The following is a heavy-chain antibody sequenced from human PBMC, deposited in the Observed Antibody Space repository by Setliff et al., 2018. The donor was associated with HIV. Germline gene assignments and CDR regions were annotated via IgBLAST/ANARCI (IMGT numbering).Heavy chain of an antibody. CDR1: GFSFRNFG. CDR2: ISSSDDDT. D-gene: IGHD1-26*01. J-gene: IGHJ4*02. CDR3: VRDSAASVWVGASVYYFDF. Sequence: PGGSLRLSCTASGFSFRNFGMTWVRQAPGKGLEWVSSISSSDDDTHYADSLRGRFTVSRDNAKSALYQQMNNLSVDDTAVYYCVRDSAASVWVGASVYYFDFWGQGIQVTVSS. V-gene: IGHV3-21*01.